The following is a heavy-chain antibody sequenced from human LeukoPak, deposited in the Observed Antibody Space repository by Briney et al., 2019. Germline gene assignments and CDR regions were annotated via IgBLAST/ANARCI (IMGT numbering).Heavy chain of an antibody. CDR3: AREIYGDSTGARFHH. CDR1: GGSFSGYY. CDR2: INHSGST. D-gene: IGHD4-17*01. Sequence: SETLSLTCAVYGGSFSGYYWSWIRQPPGKGLEWIGEINHSGSTNYNPSLKSRVTMSVDTSKNQFSLKLRSVTAADTAVYYCAREIYGDSTGARFHHWGQGTQVTVSP. J-gene: IGHJ1*01. V-gene: IGHV4-34*01.